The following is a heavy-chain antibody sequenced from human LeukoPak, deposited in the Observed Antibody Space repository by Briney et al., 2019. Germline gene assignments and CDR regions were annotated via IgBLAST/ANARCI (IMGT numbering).Heavy chain of an antibody. CDR3: ARDSYDAFDI. CDR1: GGPISSGSYY. V-gene: IGHV4-61*02. CDR2: IYTSGST. Sequence: SETLSLTCTVSGGPISSGSYYWSWIRQPAGKGLEWIGRIYTSGSTHYNPSLKSRVTISVDTSKNQFSLKLSSVTAADPAVYYCARDSYDAFDIWGQGTMVTVSS. J-gene: IGHJ3*02.